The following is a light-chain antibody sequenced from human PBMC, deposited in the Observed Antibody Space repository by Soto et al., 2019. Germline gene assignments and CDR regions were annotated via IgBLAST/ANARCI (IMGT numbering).Light chain of an antibody. CDR2: DAS. CDR1: QSVSSY. V-gene: IGKV3-11*01. Sequence: EIVMTQSPATLSVSPGERATLSCRASQSVSSYFAWYQQKPGQAPRLLIYDASNRATGIPARFSGSGSGTDFTLTISSLEPEDFAVYYCQQRGNWPLTFGQGTKVEIK. J-gene: IGKJ1*01. CDR3: QQRGNWPLT.